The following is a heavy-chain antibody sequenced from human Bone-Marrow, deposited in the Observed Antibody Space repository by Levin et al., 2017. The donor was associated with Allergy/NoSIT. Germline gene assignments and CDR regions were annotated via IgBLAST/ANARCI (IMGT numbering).Heavy chain of an antibody. J-gene: IGHJ4*02. Sequence: GGSLRLSCAASGFTFSSYWMSWVRQAPGKGLEWVANIKDDGSDKYYVDSVKGQFTISRDNAKNSLYLQMNSLRAEDTAVYYCAREPRGFSYGHWGQGTLVTVSS. CDR3: AREPRGFSYGH. D-gene: IGHD5-18*01. V-gene: IGHV3-7*01. CDR1: GFTFSSYW. CDR2: IKDDGSDK.